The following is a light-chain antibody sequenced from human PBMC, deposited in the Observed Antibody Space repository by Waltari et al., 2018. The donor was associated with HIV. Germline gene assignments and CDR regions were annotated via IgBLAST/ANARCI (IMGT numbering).Light chain of an antibody. V-gene: IGLV3-19*01. CDR3: NSRDSSGNLVV. J-gene: IGLJ2*01. CDR2: GNN. CDR1: SLRTYY. Sequence: SSELTQDPAVSVALGQTVRITCQGDSLRTYYATWDRQKPGQAPVLVVYGNNNRSSGIPDRFSGSSSGDTASLTITATQAEDEADYYCNSRDSSGNLVVFGGGTKLTVL.